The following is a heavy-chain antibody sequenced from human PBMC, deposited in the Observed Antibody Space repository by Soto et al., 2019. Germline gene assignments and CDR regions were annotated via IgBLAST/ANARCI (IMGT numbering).Heavy chain of an antibody. D-gene: IGHD6-13*01. CDR3: ARDERLAAGVYYYYGMDV. CDR2: INPNSGGT. J-gene: IGHJ6*02. Sequence: ASVKVSCKASGYTFTGYYMHWVRQAPGQGLEWMGWINPNSGGTNYAQKFQGWVTMTRDTSVSTAYMELSRLRSDDTAVYYCARDERLAAGVYYYYGMDVWGQGTTVTVSS. V-gene: IGHV1-2*04. CDR1: GYTFTGYY.